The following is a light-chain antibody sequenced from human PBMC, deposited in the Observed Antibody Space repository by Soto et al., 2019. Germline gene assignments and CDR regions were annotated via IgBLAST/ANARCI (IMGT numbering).Light chain of an antibody. CDR3: SSYASSGAVV. CDR1: SSDVGAYNY. CDR2: EVN. V-gene: IGLV2-14*01. Sequence: QSALTQPASVSGSPGQPITISCTGTSSDVGAYNYVSWYQLHPGKAPKLMIYEVNNRPSGVSHRFSGSKSGNTASLTFSGLQPEDEADYYRSSYASSGAVVFGGGTKLTVL. J-gene: IGLJ3*02.